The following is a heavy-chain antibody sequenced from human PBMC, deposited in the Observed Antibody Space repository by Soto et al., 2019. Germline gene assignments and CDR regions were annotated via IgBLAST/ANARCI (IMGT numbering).Heavy chain of an antibody. V-gene: IGHV4-4*02. Sequence: SETLSLTCAVSGGSISSSNWWSWVRQPPGKGLEWIGEIYHSGSTNYNPSLKSRVTISVDKSKNQFSLKLSSVTAADTAVYYCARDALRGYGSKLDYWGQGTLVTVSS. CDR2: IYHSGST. CDR1: GGSISSSNW. D-gene: IGHD3-10*01. CDR3: ARDALRGYGSKLDY. J-gene: IGHJ4*02.